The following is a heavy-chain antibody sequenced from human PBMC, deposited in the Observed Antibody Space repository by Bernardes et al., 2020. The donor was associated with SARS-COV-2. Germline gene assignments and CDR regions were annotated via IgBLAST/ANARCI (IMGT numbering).Heavy chain of an antibody. Sequence: GGSLRLSCAASGFTFDDYAMHWVRQAPGKGLEWVSGISWNSGRRGYADSVKGRFTISRDNAKNSLYLQMNSLRAEDTALYYCASSFYYDSSGYFGYWGQGTLVTVSS. V-gene: IGHV3-9*01. CDR1: GFTFDDYA. J-gene: IGHJ4*02. D-gene: IGHD3-22*01. CDR3: ASSFYYDSSGYFGY. CDR2: ISWNSGRR.